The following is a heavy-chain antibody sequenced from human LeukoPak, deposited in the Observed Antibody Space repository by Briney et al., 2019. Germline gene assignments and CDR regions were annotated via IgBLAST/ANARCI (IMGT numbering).Heavy chain of an antibody. CDR1: GGSISSYY. CDR3: ARSSGYRINDY. V-gene: IGHV4-59*01. D-gene: IGHD5-18*01. J-gene: IGHJ4*02. Sequence: SETLSLTCTVSGGSISSYYWSWIRQPPGKGLEWIGYIYYSGSTNYNPSLKSRVTISVDTSKNQFSLKLSSVTAADTAVYYCARSSGYRINDYWGQGTLVTVSS. CDR2: IYYSGST.